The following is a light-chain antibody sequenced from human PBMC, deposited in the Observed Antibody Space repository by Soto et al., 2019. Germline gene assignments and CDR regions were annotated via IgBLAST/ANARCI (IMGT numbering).Light chain of an antibody. Sequence: QSVLTQPPSVSEAPGQRVTISCTGSSSNIGAGYEAHWYQQVPGTAPKLLIYENNNRPSGVPDRFSGSKSGTSASLAITGLQAEDEADYYCCSSAGSYSYVFGTGTKLTVL. V-gene: IGLV1-40*01. CDR2: ENN. CDR1: SSNIGAGYE. CDR3: CSSAGSYSYV. J-gene: IGLJ1*01.